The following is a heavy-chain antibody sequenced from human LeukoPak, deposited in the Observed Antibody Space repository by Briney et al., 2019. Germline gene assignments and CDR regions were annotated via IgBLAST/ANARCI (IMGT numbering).Heavy chain of an antibody. V-gene: IGHV3-23*01. CDR2: ISGSGGST. CDR1: GFTFSSYA. CDR3: AKDRGLRWLQLNFDY. Sequence: GGSLRLSCAASGFTFSSYAMSWVRQAPGKGLEWVSAISGSGGSTYYADSVKGRFTISRDNSKNTLYLQMNSLRAEDTAVYYCAKDRGLRWLQLNFDYWGQGTLVTVSS. J-gene: IGHJ4*02. D-gene: IGHD5-24*01.